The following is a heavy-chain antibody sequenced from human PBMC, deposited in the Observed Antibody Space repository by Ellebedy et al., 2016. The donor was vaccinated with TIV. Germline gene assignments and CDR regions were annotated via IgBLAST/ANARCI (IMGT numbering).Heavy chain of an antibody. J-gene: IGHJ3*02. V-gene: IGHV4-59*01. CDR3: ATSAGWTSDPDAFDI. Sequence: SETLSLTXTVSGGSISSYYWSWIRQLPGKGLEWIGYIHYSGSTNYNPFLKSRVTISVDTSKNQFSLKLTSVTAADTAVYYCATSAGWTSDPDAFDIWGQGTMVTVSS. D-gene: IGHD2-15*01. CDR1: GGSISSYY. CDR2: IHYSGST.